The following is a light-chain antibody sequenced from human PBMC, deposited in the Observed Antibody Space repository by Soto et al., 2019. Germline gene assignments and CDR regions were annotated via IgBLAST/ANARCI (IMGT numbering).Light chain of an antibody. J-gene: IGKJ5*01. CDR3: QHLNSWPPIT. Sequence: DIPLTQSPSFVSASVGDRVTITCRASQDISSYLAWYQQKPGKAPKVLIHSASVLESGVPSRFSGSGSGTHFTLTINNLQPEDCATYYCQHLNSWPPITFGQGTRLDIK. CDR2: SAS. CDR1: QDISSY. V-gene: IGKV1-9*01.